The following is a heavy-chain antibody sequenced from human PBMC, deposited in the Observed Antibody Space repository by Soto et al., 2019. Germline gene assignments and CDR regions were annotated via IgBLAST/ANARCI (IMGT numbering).Heavy chain of an antibody. D-gene: IGHD5-12*01. CDR2: ISSRSSSI. Sequence: PGGSLRLSCAASGFTFNTYSMNWVRQAPGKGLEWLSYISSRSSSIYYADSVKGRFTISRDNAKNSLYLQMNSLRAEDTAKYYCARVMSISWYFDLWGRGTLVTVSS. J-gene: IGHJ2*01. CDR1: GFTFNTYS. V-gene: IGHV3-48*01. CDR3: ARVMSISWYFDL.